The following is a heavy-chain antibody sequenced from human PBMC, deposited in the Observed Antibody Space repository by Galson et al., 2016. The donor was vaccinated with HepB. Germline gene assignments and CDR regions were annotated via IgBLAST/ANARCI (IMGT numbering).Heavy chain of an antibody. CDR2: TYYRSKWYN. Sequence: CAISGDSVSSNSAAWTWIRQSPLRGLEWLGRTYYRSKWYNDYAVSVKSRISIQPDTSKNQFSLQLNSVTPEDTAVYYCARVRCSTFRCQNWFDPWCQGTLVTVSS. D-gene: IGHD2/OR15-2a*01. V-gene: IGHV6-1*01. CDR1: GDSVSSNSAA. J-gene: IGHJ5*02. CDR3: ARVRCSTFRCQNWFDP.